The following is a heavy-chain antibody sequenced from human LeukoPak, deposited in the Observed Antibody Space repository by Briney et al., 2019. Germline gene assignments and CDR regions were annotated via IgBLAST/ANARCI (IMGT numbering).Heavy chain of an antibody. V-gene: IGHV4-34*01. CDR3: ARGKWERHLDY. D-gene: IGHD1-1*01. CDR1: GGSFSGYY. CDR2: INHSGST. J-gene: IGHJ4*02. Sequence: PSETLSLTCAVYGGSFSGYYWSWIRQPPGKGLEWIGEINHSGSTNYNPSLKSRVTISVDTSKNQFSLKLSSVTAADTAVYYCARGKWERHLDYWGQGTLVTVSS.